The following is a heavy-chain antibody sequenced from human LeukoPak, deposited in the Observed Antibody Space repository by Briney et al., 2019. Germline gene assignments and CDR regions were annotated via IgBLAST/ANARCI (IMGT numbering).Heavy chain of an antibody. D-gene: IGHD5-24*01. CDR1: GFSFSSHW. Sequence: PGGSLRLSCAASGFSFSSHWMSWVRQAPGKGLEWVANINQDGREKQYVDSVKGRFTISRDNAKNSLYLQMNSLRAEDTTVYYCARDGVRDGLYFDYWGQGILVTVSS. CDR3: ARDGVRDGLYFDY. J-gene: IGHJ4*02. V-gene: IGHV3-7*01. CDR2: INQDGREK.